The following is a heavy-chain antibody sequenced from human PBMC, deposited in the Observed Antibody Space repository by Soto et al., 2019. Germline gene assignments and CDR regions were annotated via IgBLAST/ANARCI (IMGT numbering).Heavy chain of an antibody. V-gene: IGHV3-9*02. D-gene: IGHD1-1*01. CDR1: GFTSDDYA. Sequence: EVQLVESGGGLVQPGGSLRLSCVASGFTSDDYAMHWVRQVPGKGLEWVSGIYWYSNRVDYADSVKGRFTTSRDNAKNALYLQMDYLRTEDTAFYYCVKDLQPGGADDGGQGTLVTVSS. CDR2: IYWYSNRV. J-gene: IGHJ4*02. CDR3: VKDLQPGGADD.